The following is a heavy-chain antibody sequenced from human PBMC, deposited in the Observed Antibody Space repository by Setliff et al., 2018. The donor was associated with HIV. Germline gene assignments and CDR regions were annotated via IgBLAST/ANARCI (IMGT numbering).Heavy chain of an antibody. J-gene: IGHJ1*01. V-gene: IGHV4-34*01. Sequence: SETLSLTCAAYGGSFSGYYWSWIRQPPGKGLERIGEINHSGSTNYNPSLKSRVTISVDTSKNQFSLKLSSVTAADTAVYYCARGSPASIAARPWYFQHWGQGTLVTVSS. D-gene: IGHD6-6*01. CDR1: GGSFSGYY. CDR2: INHSGST. CDR3: ARGSPASIAARPWYFQH.